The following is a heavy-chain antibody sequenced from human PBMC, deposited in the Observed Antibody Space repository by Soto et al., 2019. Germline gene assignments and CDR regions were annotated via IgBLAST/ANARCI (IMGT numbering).Heavy chain of an antibody. D-gene: IGHD3-9*01. CDR3: ARSDYDILTGYLNWFDP. J-gene: IGHJ5*02. CDR1: GGSISSGGYS. Sequence: TLSLTCAVSGGSISSGGYSWSWIRQPPGKGLEWIGYIYHSGSTYYNPSLKSRVTISVDRSKNQFSLKLSSVTAADTAVYYCARSDYDILTGYLNWFDPWGQGTLVTVSS. CDR2: IYHSGST. V-gene: IGHV4-30-2*01.